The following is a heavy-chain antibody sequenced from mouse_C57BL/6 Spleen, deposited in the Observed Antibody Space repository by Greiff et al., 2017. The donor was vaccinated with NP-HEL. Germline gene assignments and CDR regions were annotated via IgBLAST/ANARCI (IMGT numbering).Heavy chain of an antibody. CDR3: ARSGQLRPYFDY. CDR1: GYTFTSYW. V-gene: IGHV1-55*01. D-gene: IGHD3-2*02. CDR2: IYPGSGST. J-gene: IGHJ2*01. Sequence: QVQLQQPGAELVKPGASVKMSCKASGYTFTSYWITWVKQRPGQGLEWIGDIYPGSGSTNYNEKFKSKATLTVDTSSSTAYMQLSSLTSEDSAVYYCARSGQLRPYFDYWGQGTTLTVSS.